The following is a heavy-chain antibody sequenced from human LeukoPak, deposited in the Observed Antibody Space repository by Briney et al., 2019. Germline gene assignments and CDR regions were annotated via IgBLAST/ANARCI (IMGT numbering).Heavy chain of an antibody. Sequence: RTGGSLRLSCVASGFTFTNTWINWVRQAPGRGLEWVGRIRSKAAGGTTEYAAPVKGRFTTSRDDSKNTLYLQMNSLVTGDTAVYYCALGSANYDSSDFDCWGQGTLVTVSS. D-gene: IGHD3-22*01. J-gene: IGHJ4*02. V-gene: IGHV3-15*07. CDR2: IRSKAAGGTT. CDR3: ALGSANYDSSDFDC. CDR1: GFTFTNTW.